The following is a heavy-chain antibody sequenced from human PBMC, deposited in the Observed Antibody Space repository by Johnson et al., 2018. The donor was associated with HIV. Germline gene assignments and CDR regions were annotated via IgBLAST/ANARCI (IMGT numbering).Heavy chain of an antibody. CDR1: GFTFSSYG. CDR3: TTEAYSSSSAAFDI. Sequence: QVQLVESGGGVVQPGGSLRLSCAASGFTFSSYGMHWVRQAPGKGLEWVAFIRYDGSNKYYADSVKGRFTISRDNSKNTLYLQMNSLRAEDTALYYCTTEAYSSSSAAFDIWGQGTMVTVSS. V-gene: IGHV3-30*02. J-gene: IGHJ3*02. CDR2: IRYDGSNK. D-gene: IGHD6-6*01.